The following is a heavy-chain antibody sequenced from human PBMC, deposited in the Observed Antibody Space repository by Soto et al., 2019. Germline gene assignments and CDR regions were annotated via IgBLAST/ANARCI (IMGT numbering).Heavy chain of an antibody. J-gene: IGHJ4*02. D-gene: IGHD6-13*01. Sequence: PGGSLRLSCAVSGFTFSHYGMHWVRQAPGKGLQWVGVISYDGNKKYFADSVKGRFTISRDNSKNMLYLQVSSLRAEDTAIYYCARLWYEGNPDDYWGQGTLVTVSS. V-gene: IGHV3-30*03. CDR1: GFTFSHYG. CDR2: ISYDGNKK. CDR3: ARLWYEGNPDDY.